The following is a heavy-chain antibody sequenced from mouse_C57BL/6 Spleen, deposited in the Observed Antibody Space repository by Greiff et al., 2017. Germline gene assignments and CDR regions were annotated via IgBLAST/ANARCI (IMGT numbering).Heavy chain of an antibody. CDR2: IWSGGST. V-gene: IGHV2-2*01. CDR1: GFSLNSYG. D-gene: IGHD2-3*01. Sequence: QVQLKESGPGLVQPSQSLSITCTVSGFSLNSYGVHWVRQSPGKGLEWLGVIWSGGSTDYNAAFISRLSISKDNSKSQVFFKMNSLQADDNAIYYCSRTLYDGYYEAMDYWGQGTSVTVSS. J-gene: IGHJ4*01. CDR3: SRTLYDGYYEAMDY.